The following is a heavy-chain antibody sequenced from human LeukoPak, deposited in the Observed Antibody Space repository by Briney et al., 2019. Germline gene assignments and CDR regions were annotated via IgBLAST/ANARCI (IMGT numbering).Heavy chain of an antibody. Sequence: GASVKVSFKASGYIFTNYAINWVRQAPGQGLEWVGWINTYTGAPTYAQGFTGRFVFSLDTSVSTAYLQINSLKAEDTAIYYCAIIVPPFDYWGQGTLVTVSS. D-gene: IGHD6-6*01. CDR2: INTYTGAP. V-gene: IGHV7-4-1*02. CDR3: AIIVPPFDY. J-gene: IGHJ4*02. CDR1: GYIFTNYA.